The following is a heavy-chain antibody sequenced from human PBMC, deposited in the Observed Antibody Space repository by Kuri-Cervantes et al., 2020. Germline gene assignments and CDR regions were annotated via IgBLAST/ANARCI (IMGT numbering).Heavy chain of an antibody. Sequence: SETLSLTCTVSGGSISSYYWSWIRQPPGKGLEWIGYIYYSGSTYYNPSLKSRVTISVDTSKNQFSLKLSSVTAADTAVYYCARVPSTRPDYFDYWGQGTLVTVSS. CDR3: ARVPSTRPDYFDY. CDR1: GGSISSYY. CDR2: IYYSGST. D-gene: IGHD2-2*01. J-gene: IGHJ4*02. V-gene: IGHV4-30-4*01.